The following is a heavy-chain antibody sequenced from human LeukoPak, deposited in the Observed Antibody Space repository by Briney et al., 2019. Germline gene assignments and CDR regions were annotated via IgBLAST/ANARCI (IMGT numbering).Heavy chain of an antibody. J-gene: IGHJ4*02. CDR3: ARGYSSSWYNY. CDR1: GFTFSSYG. V-gene: IGHV3-30*03. CDR2: ISYDGSNK. Sequence: GRSLRLSCAASGFTFSSYGMHWVRQAPGKGLEWVAVISYDGSNKYYADSVKGRFTISRDNSKNTLYLQMNSLRAEDTAVYYCARGYSSSWYNYWGQGTLVTVSS. D-gene: IGHD6-13*01.